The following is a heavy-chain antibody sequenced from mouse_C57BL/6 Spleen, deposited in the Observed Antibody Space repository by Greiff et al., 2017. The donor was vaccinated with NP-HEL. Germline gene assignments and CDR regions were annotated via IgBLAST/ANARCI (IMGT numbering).Heavy chain of an antibody. V-gene: IGHV7-3*01. CDR3: ARYSGSNYFDY. J-gene: IGHJ2*01. CDR1: GFTFTDYY. CDR2: IRNKANGYTT. Sequence: EVKLMESGGGLVQPGGSLSLSCAASGFTFTDYYMSWVRQPPGKALEWLGFIRNKANGYTTEYSASVKGRFTISRDNSQSILYLQMNALRAEDSATYYCARYSGSNYFDYWGQGTTLTVAS.